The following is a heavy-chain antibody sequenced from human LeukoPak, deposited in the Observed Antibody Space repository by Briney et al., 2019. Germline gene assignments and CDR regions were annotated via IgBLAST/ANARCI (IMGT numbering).Heavy chain of an antibody. D-gene: IGHD5-18*01. V-gene: IGHV5-51*01. CDR3: ARHGEGYSYGPSYFDY. Sequence: GESLKISCKGSGYSFTSYWIGWVRQMPGKGLEWMGIIYPGDSDTRYSPSFQGQVTISADKSISTAYLQWSSLKASDTAMYYCARHGEGYSYGPSYFDYWGQGTLVTVSS. CDR1: GYSFTSYW. CDR2: IYPGDSDT. J-gene: IGHJ4*02.